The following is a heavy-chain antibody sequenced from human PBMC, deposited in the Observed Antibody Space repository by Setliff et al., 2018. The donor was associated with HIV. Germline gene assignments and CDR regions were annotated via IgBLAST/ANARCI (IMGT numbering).Heavy chain of an antibody. CDR1: GGSISSGGYY. CDR2: IYYSGSA. V-gene: IGHV4-31*03. D-gene: IGHD2-21*02. J-gene: IGHJ5*02. Sequence: SETLSLTCTVSGGSISSGGYYWSWIRQHPEKGLEWIGYIYYSGSAYYNPSLKSRVTIALDTSKNQFSLKLSSVTAADTAVYYCVTMTANWFDPWGQGTLVTVSS. CDR3: VTMTANWFDP.